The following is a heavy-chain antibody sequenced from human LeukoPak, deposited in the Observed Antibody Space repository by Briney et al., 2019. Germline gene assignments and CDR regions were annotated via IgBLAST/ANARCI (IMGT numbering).Heavy chain of an antibody. Sequence: GGSLRLSCAASGFTFSSYWMSWVRQAPGKGQEWVANIKQDGSEKYYVDSVKGRFTISRDNAKNSLYLQMNSLRAEDTAVYYCARLWDSGSYYWYFDLWGRGTLVTVSS. V-gene: IGHV3-7*01. CDR3: ARLWDSGSYYWYFDL. CDR1: GFTFSSYW. D-gene: IGHD1-26*01. J-gene: IGHJ2*01. CDR2: IKQDGSEK.